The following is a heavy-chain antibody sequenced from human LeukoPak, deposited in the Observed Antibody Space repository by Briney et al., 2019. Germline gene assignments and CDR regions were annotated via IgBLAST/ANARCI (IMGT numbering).Heavy chain of an antibody. J-gene: IGHJ4*02. Sequence: GGSLRLSCAASGFTFDDYAMHWVRQAPGKGLEWVSGINSDGETTTYADSVKGRFTISRDNAKNTLYLQMNSLKTEDTAVYYCTTVASYYYDSSGYSALVDYWGQGTLVTVSS. CDR2: INSDGETT. CDR3: TTVASYYYDSSGYSALVDY. CDR1: GFTFDDYA. D-gene: IGHD3-22*01. V-gene: IGHV3-9*01.